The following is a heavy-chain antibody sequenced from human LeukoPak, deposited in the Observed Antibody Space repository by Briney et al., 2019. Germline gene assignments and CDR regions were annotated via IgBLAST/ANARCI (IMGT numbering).Heavy chain of an antibody. J-gene: IGHJ4*02. D-gene: IGHD3-10*01. CDR1: GFTFSSYA. Sequence: GGSLRLSCAASGFTFSSYAMSWVRQAPGKGLKWVSTINDNGAGTYYADSVKGRFTISRDNSYNTVSLQMNSLRAEDTAVYYCAKQLWFGDKGFNFDYWGQGTLVTVSS. CDR3: AKQLWFGDKGFNFDY. CDR2: INDNGAGT. V-gene: IGHV3-23*01.